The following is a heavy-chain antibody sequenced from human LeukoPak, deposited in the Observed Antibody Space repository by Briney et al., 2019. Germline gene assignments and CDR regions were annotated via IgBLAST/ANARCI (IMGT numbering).Heavy chain of an antibody. CDR1: GFTFTSHA. Sequence: GGSLRLSCAASGFTFTSHAMHWVRQAPGKGLEWVAFLWYDGSRKFYGDSVKGRFTIFRDNSKNTIFLQMNSLRAEDTAVYYCAKDRYSSGWYGYMDVWGKGTTVTVS. J-gene: IGHJ6*03. V-gene: IGHV3-30*02. D-gene: IGHD6-19*01. CDR2: LWYDGSRK. CDR3: AKDRYSSGWYGYMDV.